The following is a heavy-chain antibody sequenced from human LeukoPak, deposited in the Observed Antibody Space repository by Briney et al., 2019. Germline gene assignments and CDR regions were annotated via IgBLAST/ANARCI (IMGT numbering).Heavy chain of an antibody. V-gene: IGHV3-74*01. D-gene: IGHD3-3*02. CDR1: GFTFSSYW. CDR3: ARDGILGSHDY. CDR2: INSDGSST. Sequence: GGSLRPSCAASGFTFSSYWMHWVRQAPGKGLVWVSRINSDGSSTSYADSVKGRFTISRDNAKNTLSLQMNSLRAEDTAVYYCARDGILGSHDYWGQGTLVTVSS. J-gene: IGHJ4*02.